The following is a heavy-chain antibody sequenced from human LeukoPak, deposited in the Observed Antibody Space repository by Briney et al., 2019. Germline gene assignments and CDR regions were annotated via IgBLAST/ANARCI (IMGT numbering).Heavy chain of an antibody. CDR1: GYSFANSW. Sequence: GESLKISCKGSGYSFANSWIAGVRQMPGTGLEWMGIIYPGDSNTYYSPSFQGEVSISADRSITTAYLQWSSLKASDTAMYFCATARAVYDTSGDYAYYFDYWGQGILVTVSS. CDR3: ATARAVYDTSGDYAYYFDY. V-gene: IGHV5-51*01. D-gene: IGHD3-22*01. CDR2: IYPGDSNT. J-gene: IGHJ4*02.